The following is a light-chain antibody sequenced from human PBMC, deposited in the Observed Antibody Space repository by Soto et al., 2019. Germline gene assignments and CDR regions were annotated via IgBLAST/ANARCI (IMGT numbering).Light chain of an antibody. V-gene: IGLV2-14*01. CDR2: DVS. CDR3: CAYTTSNTRQIV. Sequence: QSALTQPASVSGSPGQSITISCTGTSSDVGGYNYVSWYQQHPGKAPQFMIYDVSNRPSGVSNRFSCSKSGNTASLTISGRQAKDEADYYCCAYTTSNTRQIVFGTGTKLTVL. CDR1: SSDVGGYNY. J-gene: IGLJ1*01.